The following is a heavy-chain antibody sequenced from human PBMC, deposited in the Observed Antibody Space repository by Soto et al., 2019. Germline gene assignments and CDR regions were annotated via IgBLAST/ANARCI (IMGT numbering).Heavy chain of an antibody. CDR1: GYTFTSYD. D-gene: IGHD4-4*01. J-gene: IGHJ4*02. CDR2: MNPNSGNT. CDR3: ARARSKAGHIQTPY. V-gene: IGHV1-8*01. Sequence: GASVNVSCKASGYTFTSYDINWVRQATGQGLEWMGWMNPNSGNTGYAQKFQGRVTMTRNTSISTAYMELSSLRSEDTAVYYCARARSKAGHIQTPYWGQGTLDIVSS.